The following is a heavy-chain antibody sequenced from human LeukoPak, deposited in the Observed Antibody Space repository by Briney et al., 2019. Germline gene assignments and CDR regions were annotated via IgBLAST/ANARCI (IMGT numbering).Heavy chain of an antibody. Sequence: GGSLRLSCAASGFTFNNYGMHWVRQAPGKGLEWVAAIWYDGSNKYYADSVKGQFTISRDNSKNTLYLQMNSLRAEDTALYYCARGQEYYYDSSAYSKFDYWGQGTLVTVSS. CDR3: ARGQEYYYDSSAYSKFDY. CDR1: GFTFNNYG. CDR2: IWYDGSNK. V-gene: IGHV3-33*01. J-gene: IGHJ4*02. D-gene: IGHD3-22*01.